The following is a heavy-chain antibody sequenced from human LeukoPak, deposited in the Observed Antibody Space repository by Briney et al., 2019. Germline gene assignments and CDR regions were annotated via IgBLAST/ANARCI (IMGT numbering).Heavy chain of an antibody. V-gene: IGHV4-34*01. J-gene: IGHJ4*02. CDR3: ARDRIAAATDS. D-gene: IGHD6-13*01. Sequence: SETLSLTCAVYGGSFSGYYWSWIRQPPGKGREWVGEMNHRGSNNYNPSLKSRVTISVDTSKNQSSLKLSSGTAADTPGYYCARDRIAAATDSWGQGTLVTVSS. CDR1: GGSFSGYY. CDR2: MNHRGSN.